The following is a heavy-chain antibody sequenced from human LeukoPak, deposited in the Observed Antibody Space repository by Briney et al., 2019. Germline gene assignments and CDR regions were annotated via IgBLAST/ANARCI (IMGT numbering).Heavy chain of an antibody. CDR3: ARSKAHLSTSWYGTWFDP. Sequence: PSETLSLTCAVSGYSVSSGYYWGWIRQPPGKGLEWIGSMYHSGDTYYNPSLKSRVTISVDTSKNQLSLKLSSVTAADTAVYYCARSKAHLSTSWYGTWFDPWGQGTLVTVSS. D-gene: IGHD2-2*01. CDR2: MYHSGDT. CDR1: GYSVSSGYY. V-gene: IGHV4-38-2*01. J-gene: IGHJ5*02.